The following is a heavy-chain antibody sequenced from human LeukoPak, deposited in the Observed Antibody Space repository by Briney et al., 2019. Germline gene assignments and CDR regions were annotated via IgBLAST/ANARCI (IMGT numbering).Heavy chain of an antibody. Sequence: GGSLRLSCAASGFTFSGYAMSWVRQAPGKGLEWVSAISGSGGSTYYADSVKGRFTISRDNSKNTLYLQMNSLRAEDTAVYYCAKHDGESSSWYGYYYYYGMDVWGQGTTVTVSS. CDR1: GFTFSGYA. J-gene: IGHJ6*02. CDR3: AKHDGESSSWYGYYYYYGMDV. V-gene: IGHV3-23*01. D-gene: IGHD6-13*01. CDR2: ISGSGGST.